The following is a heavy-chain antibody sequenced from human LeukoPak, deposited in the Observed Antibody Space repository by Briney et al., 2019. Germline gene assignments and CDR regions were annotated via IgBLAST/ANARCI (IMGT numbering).Heavy chain of an antibody. CDR1: GGSISGDY. D-gene: IGHD6-19*01. Sequence: PSETLSLTCTVSGGSISGDYWSWIWQPPGKGLEWIGYIYYTGNTNYNPSLKSRVTISLDTSKNQFSLKLSSVTAADTAVYYCASLTIAVAGPRFDYWGQGTLVTVSS. J-gene: IGHJ4*02. V-gene: IGHV4-59*01. CDR3: ASLTIAVAGPRFDY. CDR2: IYYTGNT.